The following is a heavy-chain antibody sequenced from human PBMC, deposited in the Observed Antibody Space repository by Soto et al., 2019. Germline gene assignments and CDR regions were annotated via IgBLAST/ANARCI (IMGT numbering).Heavy chain of an antibody. Sequence: TLSLTCTVSGGSIIDGQTYLNWIRQHPERGLEWMGYINYRGTTNYSPALKSRILISIDTSKNQFSLRLSSVTAADTAVYYCARDAPGRVSDWGQGSPVTVSA. J-gene: IGHJ4*02. CDR1: GGSIIDGQTY. CDR2: INYRGTT. CDR3: ARDAPGRVSD. D-gene: IGHD2-8*01. V-gene: IGHV4-31*03.